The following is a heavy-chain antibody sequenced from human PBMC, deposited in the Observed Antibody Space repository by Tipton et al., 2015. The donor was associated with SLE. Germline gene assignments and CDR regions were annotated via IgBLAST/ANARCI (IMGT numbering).Heavy chain of an antibody. V-gene: IGHV4-39*07. CDR1: GDSISSNYF. CDR2: IYYSGTT. D-gene: IGHD2-15*01. J-gene: IGHJ4*02. Sequence: TLSLTCTVSGDSISSNYFWGWIRQSPGKGLERIASIYYSGTTYYNPPLKSRVTISVDTPKNQFSLKLSSVTAADTAVYYCARDRGGTYFFDFWGQGTLVTVSS. CDR3: ARDRGGTYFFDF.